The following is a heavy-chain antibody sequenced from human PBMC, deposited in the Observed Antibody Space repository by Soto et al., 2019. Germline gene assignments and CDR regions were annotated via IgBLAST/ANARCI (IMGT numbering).Heavy chain of an antibody. CDR1: GGNISNSSYY. CDR3: AREITMVRGVIISYYYYGMDV. Sequence: SEPQSLTCTVSGGNISNSSYYWGWISQPPGKGLEWIGSIYYSGSTYYNPSLKSRVTISVDTSKNQFSLKLSSVTAADTAVYYCAREITMVRGVIISYYYYGMDVWGQGTTVTVSS. J-gene: IGHJ6*02. CDR2: IYYSGST. V-gene: IGHV4-39*02. D-gene: IGHD3-10*01.